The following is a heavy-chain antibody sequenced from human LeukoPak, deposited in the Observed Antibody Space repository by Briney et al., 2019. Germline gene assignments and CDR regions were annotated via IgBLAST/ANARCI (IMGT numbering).Heavy chain of an antibody. D-gene: IGHD1-26*01. CDR3: AGATVDAFDI. CDR2: ISWDGGST. J-gene: IGHJ3*02. V-gene: IGHV3-43*01. Sequence: PGGSLRLSCAASGFTFSTYWMTWVRQAPGKGLEWVSLISWDGGSTYYADSVMGRFTISRDNSKNSLYLQMNSLRTEDTALYYCAGATVDAFDIWGQGTMVTVSS. CDR1: GFTFSTYW.